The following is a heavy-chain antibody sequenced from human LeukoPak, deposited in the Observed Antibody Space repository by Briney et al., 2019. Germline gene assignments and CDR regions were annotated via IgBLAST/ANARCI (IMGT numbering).Heavy chain of an antibody. CDR3: ARALGSGTHYYYYYMDV. CDR1: GYTFPNYG. Sequence: ASVKVSCKASGYTFPNYGVSWVRQAPGQGLEWMGWFSGYNGNTNFAKNVQGRVTMTTDTSTSTAYMELRSLISDDTAVYYCARALGSGTHYYYYYMDVWGKGTTVTVPS. V-gene: IGHV1-18*01. D-gene: IGHD1-7*01. CDR2: FSGYNGNT. J-gene: IGHJ6*03.